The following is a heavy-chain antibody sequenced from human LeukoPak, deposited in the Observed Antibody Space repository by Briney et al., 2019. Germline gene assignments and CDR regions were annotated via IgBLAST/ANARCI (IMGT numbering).Heavy chain of an antibody. D-gene: IGHD6-13*01. V-gene: IGHV3-21*01. J-gene: IGHJ4*02. Sequence: PGGSLRLSCAASGFTFSSYSMNWVRQAPGKGLEWVSSISSSSSYIYYADSVKGRFTISRDNAKNSLYLQMNSLRAEDTAVYYCARMAGQQLVLLWGSYTRFDYWGQGTLVTVSS. CDR1: GFTFSSYS. CDR3: ARMAGQQLVLLWGSYTRFDY. CDR2: ISSSSSYI.